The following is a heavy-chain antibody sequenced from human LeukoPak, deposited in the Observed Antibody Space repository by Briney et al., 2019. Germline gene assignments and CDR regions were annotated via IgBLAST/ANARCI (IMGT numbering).Heavy chain of an antibody. CDR1: GGSFSGYY. CDR3: ARERREQLLPPYTRSVTYFDY. Sequence: SETLSLTCAVYGGSFSGYYWSWIRQPPGKGLEWIGEINHSGSTYYNPSLKRRVTISIDTSKNQFSLKLSSVTAADTAVYYCARERREQLLPPYTRSVTYFDYWGQGTLVTVSS. CDR2: INHSGST. D-gene: IGHD2-2*01. V-gene: IGHV4-34*01. J-gene: IGHJ4*02.